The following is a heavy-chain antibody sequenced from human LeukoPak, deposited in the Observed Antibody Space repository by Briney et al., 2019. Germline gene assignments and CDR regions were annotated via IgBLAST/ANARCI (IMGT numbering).Heavy chain of an antibody. J-gene: IGHJ4*02. CDR3: ARLWFGEFKFDY. Sequence: SETLSLTCTVSGGSISSSSYYWGWIRQPPGKGLEWIGSIYYSGSTYYNPSLKSRVTISVDTSKNQFSLKLSSVTAADAAVYYCARLWFGEFKFDYWGQGTLVTVSS. CDR2: IYYSGST. D-gene: IGHD3-10*01. CDR1: GGSISSSSYY. V-gene: IGHV4-39*07.